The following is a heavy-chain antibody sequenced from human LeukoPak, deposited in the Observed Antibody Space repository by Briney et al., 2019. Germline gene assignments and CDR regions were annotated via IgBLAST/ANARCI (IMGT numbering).Heavy chain of an antibody. Sequence: SETLSLTCAVYGGSFSGYYWSWIRQPPGKGLEWIGEINHSGSTNYNPSLKSRVTISVDTSKNQFSLKLSSVTASDTAVYYCARGRYSSSLTVYGMDVWGQGTTVTVSS. D-gene: IGHD6-13*01. J-gene: IGHJ6*02. CDR2: INHSGST. CDR3: ARGRYSSSLTVYGMDV. CDR1: GGSFSGYY. V-gene: IGHV4-34*01.